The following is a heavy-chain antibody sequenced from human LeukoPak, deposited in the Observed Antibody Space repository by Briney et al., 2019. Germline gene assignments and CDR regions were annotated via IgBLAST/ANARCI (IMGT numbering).Heavy chain of an antibody. J-gene: IGHJ4*02. Sequence: GGSLRLSCAASGFTVSSNYMSWVRQAPGKGLEWVGRIKSKTDGGATDYAAPVKGRFTISRDDSKNTLYLQMNSLKTEDTAVYYCTTDLEGPIDYDYVWGSYHDFDYWGQGTLVTVSS. V-gene: IGHV3-15*01. CDR3: TTDLEGPIDYDYVWGSYHDFDY. CDR1: GFTVSSNY. D-gene: IGHD3-16*02. CDR2: IKSKTDGGAT.